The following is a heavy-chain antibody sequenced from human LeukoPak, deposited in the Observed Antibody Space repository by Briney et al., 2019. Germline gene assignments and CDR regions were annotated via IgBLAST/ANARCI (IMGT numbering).Heavy chain of an antibody. J-gene: IGHJ5*02. V-gene: IGHV4-59*01. CDR1: GGSISSYY. D-gene: IGHD1-14*01. CDR2: IYYSGST. Sequence: SETLSLTCTVSGGSISSYYWSWIRQPPGKGLEWIGYIYYSGSTNYNPFLKSRVTISVDTSKNQFSLKLSSVTAADTAIYYCAKNHGGARNHWFDPWGQGTLVTVSS. CDR3: AKNHGGARNHWFDP.